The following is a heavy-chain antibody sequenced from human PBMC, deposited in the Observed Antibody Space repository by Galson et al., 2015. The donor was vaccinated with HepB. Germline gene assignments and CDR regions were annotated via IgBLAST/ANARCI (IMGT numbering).Heavy chain of an antibody. V-gene: IGHV1-2*02. Sequence: SVKVSCKASGYTFTGYYMHWVRQAPGQGLEWMGWINPNSGGTNYAQKFQGRVTMTRDTSISTAYMELSRLRSDDTAVYYCARAETTGTTSDWFDPWGQGTLVTVSS. D-gene: IGHD1-1*01. CDR2: INPNSGGT. J-gene: IGHJ5*02. CDR3: ARAETTGTTSDWFDP. CDR1: GYTFTGYY.